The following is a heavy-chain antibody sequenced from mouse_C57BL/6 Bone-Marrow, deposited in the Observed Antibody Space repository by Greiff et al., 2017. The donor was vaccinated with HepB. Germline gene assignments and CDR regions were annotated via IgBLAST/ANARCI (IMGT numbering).Heavy chain of an antibody. Sequence: EVQRVESEGGLVQPGSSMKLSCTASGFTFSDYYMAWVRQVPEKGLEWVANINYDGSSTYYLDSLKSRFIISRDNAKNILYLQMSSLKSEDTATYYCARGGMVTPYYYPMDYWGQGTSVTVSS. J-gene: IGHJ4*01. D-gene: IGHD2-10*02. CDR3: ARGGMVTPYYYPMDY. CDR2: INYDGSST. V-gene: IGHV5-16*01. CDR1: GFTFSDYY.